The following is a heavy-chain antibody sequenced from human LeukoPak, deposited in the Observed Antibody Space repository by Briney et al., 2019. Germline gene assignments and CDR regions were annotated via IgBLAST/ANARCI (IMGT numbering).Heavy chain of an antibody. D-gene: IGHD3-9*01. CDR2: IKQDESEK. CDR1: GFTFSSYW. Sequence: GGSLRLSCAASGFTFSSYWMSWVRQAPGKGLERVANIKQDESEKYYVDSVKGRFTISRDNAKNSLYLQMNSLRAEDTAVYYCARVEDYDILTGFDYWGQGTLVTVSS. J-gene: IGHJ4*02. V-gene: IGHV3-7*01. CDR3: ARVEDYDILTGFDY.